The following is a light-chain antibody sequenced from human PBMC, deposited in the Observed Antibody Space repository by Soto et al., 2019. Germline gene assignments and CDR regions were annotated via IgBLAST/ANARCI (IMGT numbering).Light chain of an antibody. V-gene: IGLV2-14*01. CDR2: EVS. J-gene: IGLJ1*01. CDR3: SSYTTSSTLV. Sequence: QSVLTQPASVSGSPGQSITISCTGTSSDVGGYNYVSWYQQHPGKAPKLLIYEVSNRPSGLSNRFSGSKSGNTASLTISGLQAEDEADYFCSSYTTSSTLVFGNGKKVTVL. CDR1: SSDVGGYNY.